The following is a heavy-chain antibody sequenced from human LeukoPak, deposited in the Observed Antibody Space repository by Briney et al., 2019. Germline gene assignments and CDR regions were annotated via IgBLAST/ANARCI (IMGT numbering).Heavy chain of an antibody. CDR1: GFTLSDYY. D-gene: IGHD5-12*01. V-gene: IGHV3-11*01. J-gene: IGHJ6*03. CDR3: ARDFDGYDLKGGRYCYYMDV. CDR2: ISSSGSTI. Sequence: PGGSLRLSCAASGFTLSDYYMSWIRQAPGKGLEWVSYISSSGSTIYYADSVKGRFTISRDNAKNSLYLQMNNLRAEDTAMYYCARDFDGYDLKGGRYCYYMDVWGKGTTVTISS.